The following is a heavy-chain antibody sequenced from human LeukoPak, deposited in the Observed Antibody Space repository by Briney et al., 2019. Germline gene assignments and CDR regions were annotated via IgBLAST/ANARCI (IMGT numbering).Heavy chain of an antibody. V-gene: IGHV1-69*04. J-gene: IGHJ4*02. CDR1: GGTFSSYA. CDR2: IIPIFGIA. CDR3: ARPDYYDSSGYLY. Sequence: SVKVSCKASGGTFSSYAISWVRQAPGQGLEWMGRIIPIFGIANYAQKFQGRVTITADKSTSTAYMELSSPRSEDTAVYYCARPDYYDSSGYLYWGQGTLVTVSS. D-gene: IGHD3-22*01.